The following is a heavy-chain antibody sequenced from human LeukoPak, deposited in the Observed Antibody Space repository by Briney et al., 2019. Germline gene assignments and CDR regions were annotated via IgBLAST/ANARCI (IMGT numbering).Heavy chain of an antibody. CDR3: SRGFGELDY. D-gene: IGHD3-10*01. V-gene: IGHV4-59*01. CDR2: IYYSGST. CDR1: GDSISSYY. Sequence: SETLSLTCTVSGDSISSYYWSWIRQPPGKGLEWIGYIYYSGSTNYNPSLKSRVTISVDTSKNQFSLKLSSVTAADTALYYCSRGFGELDYWGQGTLVTVSS. J-gene: IGHJ4*02.